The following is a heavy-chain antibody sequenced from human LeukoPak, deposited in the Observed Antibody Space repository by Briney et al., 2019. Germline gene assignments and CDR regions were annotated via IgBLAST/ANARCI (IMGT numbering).Heavy chain of an antibody. CDR3: ARPQVRGVIITPFDY. V-gene: IGHV1-18*01. D-gene: IGHD3-10*01. CDR1: GYTFTSYG. Sequence: ASVKVSCKASGYTFTSYGISWVRQAPGQGLEWMGWISAYNGNTNYAQKLQGRVTMTTDTSTSTAYMELRSLRSDDTAVYYCARPQVRGVIITPFDYWGQGTLVTVSS. J-gene: IGHJ4*02. CDR2: ISAYNGNT.